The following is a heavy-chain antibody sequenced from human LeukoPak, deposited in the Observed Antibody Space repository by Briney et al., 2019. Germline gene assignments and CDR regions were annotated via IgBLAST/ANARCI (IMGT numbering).Heavy chain of an antibody. D-gene: IGHD4-17*01. J-gene: IGHJ5*02. Sequence: GGSLRLSCAASGFPFSSYSMNWVRQAPGKGLEWVSSISSSSSYIYYADSVKGRFTISRDNAKNSLYLQMNSLRAEDTAVYYCARGLATVTTGYWFDPWGQGTLVTVSS. V-gene: IGHV3-21*01. CDR2: ISSSSSYI. CDR3: ARGLATVTTGYWFDP. CDR1: GFPFSSYS.